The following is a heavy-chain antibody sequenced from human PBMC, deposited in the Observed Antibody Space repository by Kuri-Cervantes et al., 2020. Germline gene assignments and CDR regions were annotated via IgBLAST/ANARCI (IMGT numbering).Heavy chain of an antibody. CDR1: GFTFSSYW. CDR2: IYSGGST. J-gene: IGHJ4*02. Sequence: GGSLRLSCAASGFTFSSYWMHWVRQAPGKGLVWVSVIYSGGSTYYADSVKGRFTISRDNSKNTLYLQMNSLRTEDTAVYYCARDLGDSRTYYILTYWGQGTLVTVSS. D-gene: IGHD3-10*01. V-gene: IGHV3-66*02. CDR3: ARDLGDSRTYYILTY.